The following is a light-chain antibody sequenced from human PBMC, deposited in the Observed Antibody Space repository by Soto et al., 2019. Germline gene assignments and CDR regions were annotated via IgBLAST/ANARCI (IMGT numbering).Light chain of an antibody. V-gene: IGLV2-14*01. J-gene: IGLJ1*01. Sequence: QSALTQPASVSGSPGQSLTISCTGTSSDVGDYNYVSWYQQHPGKAPKLMIYEVSNRPSGVSDRFSGSKSGNTASLTISGLQAEDEADYYCSSYTSITAYVFGTGTKLTVL. CDR2: EVS. CDR1: SSDVGDYNY. CDR3: SSYTSITAYV.